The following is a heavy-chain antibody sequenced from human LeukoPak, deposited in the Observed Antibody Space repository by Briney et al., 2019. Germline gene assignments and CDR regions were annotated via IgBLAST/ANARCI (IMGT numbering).Heavy chain of an antibody. Sequence: GGSLRLSCAASGFTFSSYWMSWVRQAPGKGLEWVANIKQDGSEKYYVDSVKGRFTISRDNAKNSLYLQMNSLRAEDTAVYYCTREVSRDIVVVPAVPEDGMDVWGQGTTVTVSS. D-gene: IGHD2-2*01. CDR2: IKQDGSEK. V-gene: IGHV3-7*01. J-gene: IGHJ6*02. CDR1: GFTFSSYW. CDR3: TREVSRDIVVVPAVPEDGMDV.